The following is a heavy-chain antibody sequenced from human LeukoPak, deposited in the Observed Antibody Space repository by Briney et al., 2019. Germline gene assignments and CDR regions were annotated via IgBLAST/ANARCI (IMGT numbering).Heavy chain of an antibody. J-gene: IGHJ3*02. Sequence: ASVKVSCKASGYTFTSYGISWVRQAPGQGLEWMGWISAYNGNTNYAQKLQGRVTMTTDTSTSTAYMELRSLRSDDTAVYYCARARIAGAGGGDAFDIWGQGTMVTVSS. CDR3: ARARIAGAGGGDAFDI. CDR1: GYTFTSYG. CDR2: ISAYNGNT. V-gene: IGHV1-18*01. D-gene: IGHD6-13*01.